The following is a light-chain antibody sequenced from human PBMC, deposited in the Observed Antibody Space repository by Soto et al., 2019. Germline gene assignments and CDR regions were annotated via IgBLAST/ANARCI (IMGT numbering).Light chain of an antibody. V-gene: IGLV2-23*01. CDR3: CSYAGSRTYVV. Sequence: QSVLTQPASVSGSPGQSITISCTGTSSDVGTYDLVSWYQHHPGKAPKLIIYEGTKRPSGVSNRFSGSKSGNTASLTISGLQADDEADYYCCSYAGSRTYVVFGGGTKVTVL. CDR1: SSDVGTYDL. CDR2: EGT. J-gene: IGLJ2*01.